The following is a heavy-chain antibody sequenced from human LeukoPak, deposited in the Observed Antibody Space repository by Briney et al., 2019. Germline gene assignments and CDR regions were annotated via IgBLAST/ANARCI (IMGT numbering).Heavy chain of an antibody. CDR2: INSDGSST. J-gene: IGHJ6*03. CDR3: ARDEGSDYYYYYMDV. D-gene: IGHD6-19*01. CDR1: GFTFSSYW. Sequence: GGSLRLSCAASGFTFSSYWMHWVRQAPGKGLVWVSRINSDGSSTSYADSVKGRFTISRDNAKNTLYLQMNSLRVEDTAIYYCARDEGSDYYYYYMDVWGKGTTVTVSS. V-gene: IGHV3-74*01.